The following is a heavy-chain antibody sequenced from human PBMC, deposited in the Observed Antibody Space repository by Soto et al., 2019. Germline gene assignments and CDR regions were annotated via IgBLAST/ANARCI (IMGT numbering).Heavy chain of an antibody. D-gene: IGHD5-18*01. CDR3: ARDWRVYSYGPTYYYYGMDV. V-gene: IGHV1-46*01. CDR1: GYTFTSYY. Sequence: QVQLVQSGAEVKKPGASVKVSCKASGYTFTSYYMHWVRQAPGQGLEWMGIINPSGGSTSYAQKFQGRVTMTRDTSTSTVYMELSSLRSEDTAVYYCARDWRVYSYGPTYYYYGMDVWGQGTTVTVSS. CDR2: INPSGGST. J-gene: IGHJ6*02.